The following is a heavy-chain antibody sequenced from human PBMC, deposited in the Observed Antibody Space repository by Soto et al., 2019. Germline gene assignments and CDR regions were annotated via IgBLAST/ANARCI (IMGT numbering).Heavy chain of an antibody. J-gene: IGHJ4*02. V-gene: IGHV3-9*01. CDR1: GFTFDDYA. D-gene: IGHD6-19*01. CDR3: AKDPQYSSGWYYFDY. Sequence: GGCLRLSCAASGFTFDDYAMHWVRQAPGKGLEWVSGISWNSGSIGYADSVKGRFTISRDNAKNSLYLQMNSLRAEDTALYYCAKDPQYSSGWYYFDYWGQGTLVTVSS. CDR2: ISWNSGSI.